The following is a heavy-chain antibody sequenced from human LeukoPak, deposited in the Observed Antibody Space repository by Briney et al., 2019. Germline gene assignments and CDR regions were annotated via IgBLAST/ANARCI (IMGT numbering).Heavy chain of an antibody. CDR1: GYSIRSGYY. V-gene: IGHV4-38-2*01. Sequence: SETLSLTCAVSGYSIRSGYYWGWIRQPPGKGLEWIGSIYHSGSTYYNPSLKSRVTISVDTSKNQFSLKLSSVTAADTVVYYCARIGCSGGSCYFDGWGQGTLVTVSS. J-gene: IGHJ4*02. D-gene: IGHD2-15*01. CDR3: ARIGCSGGSCYFDG. CDR2: IYHSGST.